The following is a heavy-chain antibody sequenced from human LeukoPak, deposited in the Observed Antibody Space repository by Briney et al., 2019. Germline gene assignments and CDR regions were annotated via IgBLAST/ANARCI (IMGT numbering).Heavy chain of an antibody. D-gene: IGHD2-2*01. CDR1: DGSISSRAYY. J-gene: IGHJ4*02. CDR3: ARDTYHLVPFDY. CDR2: ISYSGTT. V-gene: IGHV4-39*07. Sequence: SETLSLTCTVSDGSISSRAYYWGWIRQPPTKGLEWIGSISYSGTTYYSPSLKSRVTISINTSKNQFSLKLSSVTAADTAVYYCARDTYHLVPFDYWGQGTLVTVSS.